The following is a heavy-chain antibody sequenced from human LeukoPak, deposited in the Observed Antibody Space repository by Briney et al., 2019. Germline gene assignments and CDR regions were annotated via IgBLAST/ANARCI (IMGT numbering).Heavy chain of an antibody. CDR3: ARSLISRDLYYYYGMDV. CDR1: GGSISSSNW. V-gene: IGHV4-4*02. CDR2: IYHSGST. D-gene: IGHD6-13*01. Sequence: SGTLSLTCAVSGGSISSSNWWSWVRQPPGKGLEWIGEIYHSGSTNYNPSLKSRVTISVDKSKNQFSLKLSSVTAADTAVYYCARSLISRDLYYYYGMDVWGQGTTVTVSS. J-gene: IGHJ6*02.